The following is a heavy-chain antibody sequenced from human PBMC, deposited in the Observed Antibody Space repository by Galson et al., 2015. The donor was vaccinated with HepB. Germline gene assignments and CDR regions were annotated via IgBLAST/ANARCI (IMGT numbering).Heavy chain of an antibody. Sequence: SVKVSCKASGYTFTGYYMHWVRQAPGQGLEWMGRINPNSGGTNYAQKFQGRVTMTRDTSISTAYMELSRLRSDDTAVYYCARAYSGSYPPGYWGQGTLVTVSS. J-gene: IGHJ4*02. D-gene: IGHD1-26*01. CDR1: GYTFTGYY. V-gene: IGHV1-2*06. CDR2: INPNSGGT. CDR3: ARAYSGSYPPGY.